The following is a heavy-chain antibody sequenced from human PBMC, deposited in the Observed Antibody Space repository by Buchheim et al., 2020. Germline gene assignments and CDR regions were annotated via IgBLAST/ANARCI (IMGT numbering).Heavy chain of an antibody. Sequence: QVQLQQWGAGLLKPSETLSLTCAVYGGSFSGYYWSWIRQPPGKGLEWIGEINHSGSTHYNPSLKSRVTIPVDTSTNQFSLKRSSVTAADTAVYYCARVRSSDWSRIGWFDPSGQGTL. CDR1: GGSFSGYY. CDR2: INHSGST. J-gene: IGHJ5*02. V-gene: IGHV4-34*01. D-gene: IGHD6-19*01. CDR3: ARVRSSDWSRIGWFDP.